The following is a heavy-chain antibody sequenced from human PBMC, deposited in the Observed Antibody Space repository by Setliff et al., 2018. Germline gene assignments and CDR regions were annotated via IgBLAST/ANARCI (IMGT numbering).Heavy chain of an antibody. D-gene: IGHD2-15*01. J-gene: IGHJ6*03. CDR3: ARGGGSVLPNYYYFNYMDV. CDR2: IYYSGST. V-gene: IGHV4-59*12. Sequence: SETLSLTCTVSGGSFTTYYWSWIRQSPGKGLEWIGYIYYSGSTNYNPSLKSRVSISVDTSKNQFSLQLTSVTAADTAIYYCARGGGSVLPNYYYFNYMDVWGKGTTVTVSS. CDR1: GGSFTTYY.